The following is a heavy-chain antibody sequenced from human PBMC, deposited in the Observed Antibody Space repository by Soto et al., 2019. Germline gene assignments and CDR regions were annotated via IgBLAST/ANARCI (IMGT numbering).Heavy chain of an antibody. V-gene: IGHV5-51*01. CDR3: ARQYYYDSSGYYPFDK. D-gene: IGHD3-22*01. J-gene: IGHJ4*02. CDR1: GYSFTSYW. CDR2: IYSGDSDT. Sequence: PGESLTISCKGYGYSFTSYWIGWVRQMPGKGLEWMGIIYSGDSDTRYSPSFQGQVTISADKSISTAYLQRSSLKASDTAMYYCARQYYYDSSGYYPFDKWGQGTLVTVSS.